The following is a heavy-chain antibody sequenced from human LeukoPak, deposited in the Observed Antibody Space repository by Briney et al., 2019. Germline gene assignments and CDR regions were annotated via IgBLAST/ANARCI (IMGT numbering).Heavy chain of an antibody. CDR3: ARENHYDSSGSFDY. V-gene: IGHV4-59*01. CDR2: IYYSGST. J-gene: IGHJ4*02. D-gene: IGHD3-22*01. Sequence: PSETLSLTCTVSGGSISSYYWSWIRQPPGKGLEWIGYIYYSGSTNYNPSLKSRVTISVDTSKNQFSLKLSSVTAADTAVYYCARENHYDSSGSFDYWGQGTLVTVSS. CDR1: GGSISSYY.